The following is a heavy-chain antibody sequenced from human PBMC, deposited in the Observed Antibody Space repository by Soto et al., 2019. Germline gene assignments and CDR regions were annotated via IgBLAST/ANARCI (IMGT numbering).Heavy chain of an antibody. CDR1: GYTFTSYG. CDR2: ISAYNGNT. V-gene: IGHV1-18*01. D-gene: IGHD4-17*01. CDR3: ARAHDYGDYNGAMDV. Sequence: ASVKVSCKASGYTFTSYGISWVRQAPGQGLEWMGWISAYNGNTNYAQKLQGRVTMTTDTSTSTAYMELRSLRSDDTAVYYCARAHDYGDYNGAMDVWGQGTTVTVSS. J-gene: IGHJ6*02.